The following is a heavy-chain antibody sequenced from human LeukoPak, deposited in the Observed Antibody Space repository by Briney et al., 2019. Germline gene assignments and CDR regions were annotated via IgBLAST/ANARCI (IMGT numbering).Heavy chain of an antibody. J-gene: IGHJ6*02. D-gene: IGHD3-10*01. V-gene: IGHV3-66*01. CDR1: GFIVSSNY. CDR2: IYGSSRT. CDR3: ARDLLLWFGESQYYYYYGMDV. Sequence: GGSLRLSCAGSGFIVSSNYMSWVRQAAGKGLEWVSVIYGSSRTYYADSVKGRFTISRDNSKNTVYLQMNSLRAEDTAVYYCARDLLLWFGESQYYYYYGMDVWGQGTTVTVSS.